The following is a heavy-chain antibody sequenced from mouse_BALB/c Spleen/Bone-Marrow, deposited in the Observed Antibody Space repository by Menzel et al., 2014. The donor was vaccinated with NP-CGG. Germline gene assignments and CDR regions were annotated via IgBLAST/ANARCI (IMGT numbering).Heavy chain of an antibody. J-gene: IGHJ3*01. CDR2: ISSGGGYI. V-gene: IGHV5-9-1*01. CDR1: GFTFXNYA. D-gene: IGHD2-3*01. CDR3: ARQEAICGGFYGGFAY. Sequence: EVMLVESGGGLVKPGGALNLSCTASGFTFXNYAMSWVSQTPERRLEWVATISSGGGYIYYPDSVKGQFTISRDNAKNARYLQMSSLRSEDTAMYYCARQEAICGGFYGGFAYWGQGTLVTVSA.